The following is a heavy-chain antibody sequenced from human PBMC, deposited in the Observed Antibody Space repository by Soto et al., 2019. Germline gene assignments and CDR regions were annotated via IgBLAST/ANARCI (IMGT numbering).Heavy chain of an antibody. Sequence: SETLSLTCTVSGGSISSYDWRWLRQPPGKGLEWIGYIYYSGSTNYNPSLKSRVTISVDTSKNQFSLKLSSVTAADTAVYYCANSEYYGSGSPLGWGQGTLVTVSS. D-gene: IGHD3-10*01. CDR3: ANSEYYGSGSPLG. CDR2: IYYSGST. J-gene: IGHJ4*02. CDR1: GGSISSYD. V-gene: IGHV4-59*08.